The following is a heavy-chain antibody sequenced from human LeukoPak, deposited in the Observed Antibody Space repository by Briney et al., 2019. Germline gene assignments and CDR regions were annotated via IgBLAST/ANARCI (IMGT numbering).Heavy chain of an antibody. Sequence: PSETLSLTCAVYGGSLSGYYWGWVRQPPGKGLEWVGEIKESGSTKYNPSRKSRVTISVETSNKQFSLKLSSVTAADTAVYYCARGPYSSGWYLGSWSNFDYWGQGTLVTVSS. CDR2: IKESGST. D-gene: IGHD6-19*01. CDR1: GGSLSGYY. V-gene: IGHV4-34*01. CDR3: ARGPYSSGWYLGSWSNFDY. J-gene: IGHJ4*02.